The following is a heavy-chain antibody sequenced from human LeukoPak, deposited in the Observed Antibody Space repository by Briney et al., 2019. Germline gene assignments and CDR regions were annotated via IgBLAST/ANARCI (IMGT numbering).Heavy chain of an antibody. CDR3: ARDSRGVTTVVPFDY. D-gene: IGHD4-23*01. V-gene: IGHV1-69*02. Sequence: ASVKVSCKASGGTLSSYTISWVRQAPGQGLEWMGRIIPILGIANYAQKSQGRVTITADKSTSTAYMELSSLRSEDTAVYYCARDSRGVTTVVPFDYWGQGTLVTVSS. CDR2: IIPILGIA. CDR1: GGTLSSYT. J-gene: IGHJ4*02.